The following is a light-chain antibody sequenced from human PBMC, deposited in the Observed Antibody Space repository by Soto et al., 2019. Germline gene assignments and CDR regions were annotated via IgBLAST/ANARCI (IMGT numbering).Light chain of an antibody. V-gene: IGLV1-51*01. Sequence: QSVLTQPPSVSAAPGQKVTISCSGSSSNIGRNFVSWYQHLPGTAPKLLIFDDNRRPSGIPDRFSGSKSGTSATLGITGLQTGDEADYYCGTWDLSLSEVVFGGGTNLTVL. CDR1: SSNIGRNF. CDR2: DDN. J-gene: IGLJ2*01. CDR3: GTWDLSLSEVV.